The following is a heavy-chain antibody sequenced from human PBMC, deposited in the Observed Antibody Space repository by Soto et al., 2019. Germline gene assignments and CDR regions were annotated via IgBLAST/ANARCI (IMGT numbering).Heavy chain of an antibody. CDR2: ISGSGGST. J-gene: IGHJ4*02. V-gene: IGHV3-23*01. CDR3: AKLWSPILLWFEGDFDY. D-gene: IGHD5-18*01. CDR1: GFTFSSYA. Sequence: GGSLRLSCAASGFTFSSYAMSWVRQAPGKGLEWVSAISGSGGSTYYADSVKGRFTISRDNSKNTLYLQMNSLRAEDTAVYYCAKLWSPILLWFEGDFDYWGQGTLVTVSS.